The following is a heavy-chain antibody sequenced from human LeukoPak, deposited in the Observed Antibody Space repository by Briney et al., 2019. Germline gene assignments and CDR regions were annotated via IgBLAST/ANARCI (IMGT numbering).Heavy chain of an antibody. CDR3: AKVFGDIVIVPAAILLDY. J-gene: IGHJ4*02. V-gene: IGHV3-23*01. CDR1: RFTFSSYA. CDR2: ISGSGGST. D-gene: IGHD2-2*02. Sequence: PGGSLRLSCAASRFTFSSYAMSWVRQAPGKGLEWVSAISGSGGSTYYADSVKGRFTISRDNSKNTLYLQMNSPRAEDTAVYYCAKVFGDIVIVPAAILLDYWGQGTLVTVSS.